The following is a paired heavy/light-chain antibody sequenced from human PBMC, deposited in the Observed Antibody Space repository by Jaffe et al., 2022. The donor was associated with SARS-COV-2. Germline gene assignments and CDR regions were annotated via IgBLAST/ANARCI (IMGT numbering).Heavy chain of an antibody. V-gene: IGHV3-11*01. CDR3: ARWPIRAAAGIYYYYGMDV. D-gene: IGHD6-13*01. CDR1: GFTFSDYY. CDR2: ISSSGSTI. Sequence: QVQLVESGGGLVKPGGSLRLSCAASGFTFSDYYMSWIRQAPGKGLEWVSYISSSGSTIYYADSVKGRFTISRDNAKNSLYLQMNSLRAEDTAVYYCARWPIRAAAGIYYYYGMDVWGQGTTVTVSS. J-gene: IGHJ6*02.
Light chain of an antibody. V-gene: IGKV2-28*01. J-gene: IGKJ3*01. Sequence: DIVMTQSPLSLPVTPGEPASISCRSSQSLLHSNGYNYLDWYLQKPGQSPQLLIYLGSNRASGVPDRFSGSGSGTDFTLKISRVEAEDVGVYYCMQALQTQFTFGPGTKVDIK. CDR3: MQALQTQFT. CDR1: QSLLHSNGYNY. CDR2: LGS.